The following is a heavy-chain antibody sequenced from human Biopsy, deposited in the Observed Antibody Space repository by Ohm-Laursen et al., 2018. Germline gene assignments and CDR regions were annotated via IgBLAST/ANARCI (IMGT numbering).Heavy chain of an antibody. CDR2: ISYDGSKT. D-gene: IGHD6-19*01. V-gene: IGHV3-30*03. Sequence: SLRLSCAAPGFTFSNSGMHWVRQAPGKGLEWVAAISYDGSKTDYGDSVKGRLNISRDNPKNSLYLQMNSLRADDSAVYFCAREQPALSGGGSWFDSWGQGTLVIVSS. CDR1: GFTFSNSG. J-gene: IGHJ5*01. CDR3: AREQPALSGGGSWFDS.